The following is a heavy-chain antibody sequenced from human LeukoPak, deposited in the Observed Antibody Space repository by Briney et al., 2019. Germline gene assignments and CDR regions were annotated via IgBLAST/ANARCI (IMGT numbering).Heavy chain of an antibody. J-gene: IGHJ4*02. Sequence: PSETLSLTCTVSGGSVSTGSCYWSWIRQPAGRGLEWIGHIHTSGTMNYNASLKSRVRVSVETSKNQFSLRLSSVTAADTAVYFCARGILRDYYDSSGFYHRGGVGYWGQGTLVTVSS. CDR2: IHTSGTM. CDR1: GGSVSTGSCY. CDR3: ARGILRDYYDSSGFYHRGGVGY. D-gene: IGHD3-22*01. V-gene: IGHV4-61*09.